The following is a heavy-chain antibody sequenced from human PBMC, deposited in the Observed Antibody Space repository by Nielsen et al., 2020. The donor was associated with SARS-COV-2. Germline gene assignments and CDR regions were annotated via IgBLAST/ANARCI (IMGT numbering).Heavy chain of an antibody. V-gene: IGHV3-7*03. CDR2: IKQDGSGK. Sequence: GESLKISCAASGFTFSSYWMSWVRQAPGKGLEWVANIKQDGSGKYYVDSVKGRFTISRDNAKNSLYLKMNSLRAEDTAVYYCASGGFQHWGQGTLVTVSS. CDR3: ASGGFQH. J-gene: IGHJ1*01. CDR1: GFTFSSYW. D-gene: IGHD3-3*01.